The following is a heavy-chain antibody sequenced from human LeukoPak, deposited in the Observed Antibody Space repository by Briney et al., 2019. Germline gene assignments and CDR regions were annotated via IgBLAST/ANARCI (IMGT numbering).Heavy chain of an antibody. CDR2: INGDGSNS. CDR3: ARTSPTSHFDF. CDR1: GFTFTTYW. Sequence: GGSLRLSCVASGFTFTTYWMHWVRHAPGKGLVWVSRINGDGSNSNYADSVKGRFTTSRDNARNTLYLQMNGLRAEDTALYYCARTSPTSHFDFWGQGTLVTVSS. J-gene: IGHJ4*02. D-gene: IGHD3-16*01. V-gene: IGHV3-74*01.